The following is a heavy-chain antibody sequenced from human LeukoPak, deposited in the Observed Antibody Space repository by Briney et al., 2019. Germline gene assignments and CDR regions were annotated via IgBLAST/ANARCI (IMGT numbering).Heavy chain of an antibody. D-gene: IGHD4-23*01. J-gene: IGHJ4*02. V-gene: IGHV3-30*04. CDR2: ISYDGSNK. CDR3: ARGRPHGNDY. CDR1: GXXFSSYA. Sequence: RSLRLSCAASGXXFSSYAMHXVRQAPGKXLEWVAVISYDGSNKYYADSVKGRFSISRDNAKNTLYLQMNSLRVEDTAVYYCARGRPHGNDYWGQGTLVTVSS.